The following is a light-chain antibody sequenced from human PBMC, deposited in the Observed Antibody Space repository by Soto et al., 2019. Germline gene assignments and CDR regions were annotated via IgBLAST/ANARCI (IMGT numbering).Light chain of an antibody. Sequence: EIVMTQSPATLSVSPGERATLSCRASQSVSSNLAWYQQKPGQAPRLLIYDASSRATGIPDRFSGSGSGTDFTLTISRLEPEDFAVYYCQKYGSSPTWTFGQGTKVDIK. J-gene: IGKJ1*01. V-gene: IGKV3-20*01. CDR3: QKYGSSPTWT. CDR1: QSVSSN. CDR2: DAS.